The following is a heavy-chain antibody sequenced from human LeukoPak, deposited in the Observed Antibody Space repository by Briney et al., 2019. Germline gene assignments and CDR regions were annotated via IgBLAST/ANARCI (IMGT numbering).Heavy chain of an antibody. CDR3: ASTRLFRYYYDSSGYFPFDY. Sequence: PGGSLRLSCAASGFTFSSYSMNWVRQAPGKGLEWVSYISSSSSTIYYADSVKGRFTISRDNAKNSLYLQMNSLRAEDTAVYYCASTRLFRYYYDSSGYFPFDYWGQGTLVTVSS. J-gene: IGHJ4*02. CDR1: GFTFSSYS. D-gene: IGHD3-22*01. V-gene: IGHV3-48*04. CDR2: ISSSSSTI.